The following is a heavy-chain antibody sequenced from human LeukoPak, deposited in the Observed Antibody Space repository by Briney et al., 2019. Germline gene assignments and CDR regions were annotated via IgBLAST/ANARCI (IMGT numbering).Heavy chain of an antibody. CDR3: ARGHLQAPVYSSSWYRAYNWFDP. Sequence: ASVKVSRKASGYTFTSYDINWVRQATGQGLEWMGWMNPNSSHTGYAQKFQGRVTITRNTAISTAYMELSSLRSEDTAVYYCARGHLQAPVYSSSWYRAYNWFDPWGQGTLVTVSS. CDR1: GYTFTSYD. V-gene: IGHV1-8*03. CDR2: MNPNSSHT. J-gene: IGHJ5*02. D-gene: IGHD6-13*01.